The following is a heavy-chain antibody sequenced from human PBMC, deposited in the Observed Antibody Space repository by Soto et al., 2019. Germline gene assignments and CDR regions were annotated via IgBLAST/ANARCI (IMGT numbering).Heavy chain of an antibody. D-gene: IGHD3-16*02. V-gene: IGHV3-30*18. CDR1: GFTFSSYG. CDR3: AKDGGVIRAIDY. Sequence: QVQLVESGGGVVQPGRSLRLSCAASGFTFSSYGMHWVRQAPGKGLEWVAVISYDGSNNYYADSVKGRFTISRDNSKNTLDLQMNSLRAEDTAVYYCAKDGGVIRAIDYWGQGTLVTVSS. CDR2: ISYDGSNN. J-gene: IGHJ4*02.